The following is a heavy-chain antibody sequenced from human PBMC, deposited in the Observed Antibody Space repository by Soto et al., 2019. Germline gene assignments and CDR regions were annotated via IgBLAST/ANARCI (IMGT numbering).Heavy chain of an antibody. Sequence: SETLSLTCTVSGGSISSYYWSWIRQPPGKGLEWIGYIYYSGSTNYNPSLKSRVTISVDTSKNQFSLKLSSVTAADTAVYYCARQAYYYGSGNIYNWFDPWGQGTLVTVSS. D-gene: IGHD3-10*01. CDR1: GGSISSYY. CDR3: ARQAYYYGSGNIYNWFDP. CDR2: IYYSGST. J-gene: IGHJ5*02. V-gene: IGHV4-59*08.